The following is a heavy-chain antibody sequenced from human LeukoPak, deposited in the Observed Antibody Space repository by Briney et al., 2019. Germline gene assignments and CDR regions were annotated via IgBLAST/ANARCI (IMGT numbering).Heavy chain of an antibody. CDR3: ARGPFAGGLDY. D-gene: IGHD3-16*01. V-gene: IGHV4-30-2*01. J-gene: IGHJ4*02. Sequence: SETLSLTCAVSGGSISSGGYSWSWIRQPPGKGLEWIGYIYHSGSTYYNPSLKSRVTISVDRSKNQFSLKLSSVTAADTAVYYCARGPFAGGLDYWGQGTLVTVSS. CDR1: GGSISSGGYS. CDR2: IYHSGST.